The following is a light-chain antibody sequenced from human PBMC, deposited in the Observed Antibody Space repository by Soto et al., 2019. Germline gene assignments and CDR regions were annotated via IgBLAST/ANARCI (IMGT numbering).Light chain of an antibody. CDR2: LNSDGSH. CDR3: QTWGRGIVV. V-gene: IGLV4-69*02. CDR1: SGHRSYA. Sequence: QPVLTQSPSASASLGASVKLTCTLSSGHRSYAIAWHQQQPEKGPRYLMKLNSDGSHSTGDGIPDRLSGSSSGAERYLTISSLQSEDEADYYCQTWGRGIVVFGGGTKVTVL. J-gene: IGLJ2*01.